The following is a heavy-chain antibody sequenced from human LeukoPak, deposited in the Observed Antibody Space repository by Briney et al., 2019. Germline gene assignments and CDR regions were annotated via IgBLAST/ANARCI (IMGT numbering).Heavy chain of an antibody. D-gene: IGHD4-17*01. CDR2: IYHSGST. CDR1: GGSISSSNW. V-gene: IGHV4-4*02. CDR3: ARTTYGDYGGDY. J-gene: IGHJ4*02. Sequence: SGTLSLTCAVSGGSISSSNWWSWVRQPPGKGLEWIGEIYHSGSTNYNPSLKSRVTISVDTSKNQFSLKLSSVTAADTAVYYCARTTYGDYGGDYWGQGTLVTVSS.